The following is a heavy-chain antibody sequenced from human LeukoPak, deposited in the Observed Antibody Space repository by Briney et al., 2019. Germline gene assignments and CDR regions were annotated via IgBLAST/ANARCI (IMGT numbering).Heavy chain of an antibody. CDR1: GGSFSGYY. V-gene: IGHV4-34*01. CDR2: INHSGST. D-gene: IGHD1-26*01. Sequence: PSETLSLTCAVYGGSFSGYYWSWIRQPPGKGLEWIGEINHSGSTNYNPSLKSRVTISVDTSKNQFSLKLSSVTAADTAVYYCARGFHGSYYVSPIDYWGQGTLVTVSS. CDR3: ARGFHGSYYVSPIDY. J-gene: IGHJ4*02.